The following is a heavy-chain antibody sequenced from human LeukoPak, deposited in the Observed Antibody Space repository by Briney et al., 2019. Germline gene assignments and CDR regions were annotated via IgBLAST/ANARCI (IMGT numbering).Heavy chain of an antibody. V-gene: IGHV7-4-1*02. CDR1: GYTFTSYA. Sequence: ASVKVSCKASGYTFTSYAMNWVRQVPGQGLEWMGLINTNTGNPTYAQGFTGRFVFSLDTSVSTAYLQISSLKAEDTAVYYCAGRSAASGYFSHIDYWGQGTLVTVSS. CDR2: INTNTGNP. D-gene: IGHD5-12*01. J-gene: IGHJ4*02. CDR3: AGRSAASGYFSHIDY.